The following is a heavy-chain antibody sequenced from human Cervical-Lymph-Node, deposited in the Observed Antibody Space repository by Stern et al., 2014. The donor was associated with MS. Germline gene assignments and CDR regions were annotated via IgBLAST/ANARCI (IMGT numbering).Heavy chain of an antibody. V-gene: IGHV4-39*01. CDR1: GGSISSGSFY. Sequence: QVQLQESGPGLVKPSETLSLSCTVSGGSISSGSFYWGWIRQPPGKGLEWIGTVYYSGSTYYNLSLKSRVPIPVDPPNTQFSITLTSVPAADTAVYYCARLEYTTSYYSHYFDYWGQGALVTVSS. CDR2: VYYSGST. CDR3: ARLEYTTSYYSHYFDY. D-gene: IGHD1-26*01. J-gene: IGHJ4*02.